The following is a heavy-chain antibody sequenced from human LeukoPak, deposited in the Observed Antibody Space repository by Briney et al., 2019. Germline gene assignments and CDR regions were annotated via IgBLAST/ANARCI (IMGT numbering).Heavy chain of an antibody. V-gene: IGHV1-2*02. CDR3: ARGLWLESKPDY. CDR1: GYTFTGNY. D-gene: IGHD6-19*01. Sequence: ASVKVSCKASGYTFTGNYMHWVRQAPGQGLEWMGWINPNSGGTNYAQKLQGRVTMTRDTAISTAYMELSRLRSDDTAVYYCARGLWLESKPDYWGQGTLVTVSS. J-gene: IGHJ4*02. CDR2: INPNSGGT.